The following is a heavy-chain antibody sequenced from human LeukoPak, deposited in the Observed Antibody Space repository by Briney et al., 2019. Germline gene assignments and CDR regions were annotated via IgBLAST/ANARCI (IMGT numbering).Heavy chain of an antibody. CDR2: IGADGNAK. J-gene: IGHJ3*02. CDR3: GKEGDSSGHCGVFDI. Sequence: GGSLRLSCAASGFTFSSSPMHWVRLAPGKGLEWVAVIGADGNAKDYAHSVEGRFSISRDNSKNTLSLLMNSLTNEDTAVYYCGKEGDSSGHCGVFDIWGQGTMVTVSS. V-gene: IGHV3-30*04. CDR1: GFTFSSSP. D-gene: IGHD3-22*01.